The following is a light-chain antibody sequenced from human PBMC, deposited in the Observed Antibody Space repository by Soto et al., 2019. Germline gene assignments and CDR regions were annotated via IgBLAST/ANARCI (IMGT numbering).Light chain of an antibody. J-gene: IGKJ1*01. CDR2: DAA. Sequence: DIQMTQSPSTLSASVGDRVTITCRASQSIASWLAWYQQKPGKAPELLIYDAATLKAGVPSRFSGSGPGTEFTLTISSLQPDDFATYYCQQYSTYPWTFGQGTKVEIK. CDR1: QSIASW. V-gene: IGKV1-5*01. CDR3: QQYSTYPWT.